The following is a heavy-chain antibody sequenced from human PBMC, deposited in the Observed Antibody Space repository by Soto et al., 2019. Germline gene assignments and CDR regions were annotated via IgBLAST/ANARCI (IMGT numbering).Heavy chain of an antibody. Sequence: QVQLVESGGGVVQPGRSLRLSCAASGFTFSSYGMHWVRQAPGKGLEWVAVISYDGSNKYYADSVKGRFTISRDNSKNTLYLQMNSLRAEDTAVYYCAKDGTILGATDFDYWGQGTLVTVSS. CDR3: AKDGTILGATDFDY. J-gene: IGHJ4*02. CDR2: ISYDGSNK. CDR1: GFTFSSYG. D-gene: IGHD1-26*01. V-gene: IGHV3-30*18.